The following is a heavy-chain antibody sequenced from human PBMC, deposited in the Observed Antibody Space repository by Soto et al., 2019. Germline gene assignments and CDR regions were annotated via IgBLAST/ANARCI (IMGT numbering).Heavy chain of an antibody. V-gene: IGHV4-30-4*01. J-gene: IGHJ3*02. CDR3: ATVPTYYYDRSGYANAFDM. CDR2: IYYSGST. Sequence: LSLTCTVSGGSINSGDYYWSWIRQPPGKGLEWIGYIYYSGSTYHNPSLKSRINISVDTSKNQFSLKLSSVTAADTAVYYCATVPTYYYDRSGYANAFDMWGQGTMVTVSS. CDR1: GGSINSGDYY. D-gene: IGHD3-22*01.